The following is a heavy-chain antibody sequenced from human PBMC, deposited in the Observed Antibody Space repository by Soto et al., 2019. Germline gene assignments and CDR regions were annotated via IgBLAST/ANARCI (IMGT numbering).Heavy chain of an antibody. J-gene: IGHJ6*02. Sequence: SETLSLTCAVYGGSFSGYYWSWIRQPPGKGLEWIGEINHSGSTNYNPSLKSRVTISVDTSKNQFSLKLSSVTAADTAVYYCARFLRGRTYYYYGMDVWGQGTTVTVSS. CDR1: GGSFSGYY. V-gene: IGHV4-34*01. D-gene: IGHD5-12*01. CDR2: INHSGST. CDR3: ARFLRGRTYYYYGMDV.